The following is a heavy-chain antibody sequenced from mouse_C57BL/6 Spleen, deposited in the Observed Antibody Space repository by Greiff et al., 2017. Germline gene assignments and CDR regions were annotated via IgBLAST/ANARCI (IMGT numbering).Heavy chain of an antibody. J-gene: IGHJ4*01. Sequence: VQLQQPGAELVMPGASVKLSCKASGYTFTSYWMHWVKQRPGQGLEWIGEIDPSDSYTNYNQKFKGKSTLTVDKSSRTAYMQLSSLTSEDSAVYYCARNYAMDYWGQGTSVTVSS. V-gene: IGHV1-69*01. CDR3: ARNYAMDY. CDR1: GYTFTSYW. CDR2: IDPSDSYT.